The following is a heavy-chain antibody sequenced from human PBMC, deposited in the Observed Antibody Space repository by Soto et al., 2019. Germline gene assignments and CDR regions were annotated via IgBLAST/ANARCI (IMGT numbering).Heavy chain of an antibody. Sequence: QVQLVESGGGVVQPGRSLRLSCAASGFTFSSYAMHWVRQAPGKGLEWVAVISYDGSNKYYADSVKGRFTISRDNSKNTLYLQMNSLRAEDTAVYYCANIAAAGIIGRDYWGQGTLVTVSS. V-gene: IGHV3-30-3*01. D-gene: IGHD6-13*01. CDR2: ISYDGSNK. CDR1: GFTFSSYA. CDR3: ANIAAAGIIGRDY. J-gene: IGHJ4*02.